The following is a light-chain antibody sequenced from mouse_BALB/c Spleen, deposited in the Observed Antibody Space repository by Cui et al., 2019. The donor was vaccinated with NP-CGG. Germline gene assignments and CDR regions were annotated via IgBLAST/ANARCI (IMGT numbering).Light chain of an antibody. J-gene: IGLJ1*01. V-gene: IGLV1*01. CDR3: ALWYSNHWV. CDR1: TGAVTTNNY. CDR2: GTN. Sequence: QAVVTQESALTTSPGETVTLTCRSSTGAVTTNNYANWVQEKPDNLFTGLIGGTNNRVPGVPARFSGSLIGDKAALTITGAQTEDEAIYFCALWYSNHWVFGGGTKLTVL.